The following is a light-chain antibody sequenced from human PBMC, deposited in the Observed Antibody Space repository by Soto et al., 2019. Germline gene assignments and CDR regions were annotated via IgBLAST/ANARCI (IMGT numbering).Light chain of an antibody. J-gene: IGKJ1*01. Sequence: DIQMTQSPSTLSASLGDTVTVTCRASQSVSGWLAWYQQKPGEAPKLLIYDVSALPRGVPSRFSGSGSGTKFTLTIASLQPDDFATYYCQQYETFSGTFGPGTKV. CDR3: QQYETFSGT. CDR2: DVS. CDR1: QSVSGW. V-gene: IGKV1-5*01.